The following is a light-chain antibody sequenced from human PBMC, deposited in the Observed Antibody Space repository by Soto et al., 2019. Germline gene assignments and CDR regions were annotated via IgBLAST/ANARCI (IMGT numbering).Light chain of an antibody. V-gene: IGKV3-15*01. J-gene: IGKJ1*01. CDR3: QQYNNWPPDGT. CDR2: GAS. CDR1: QSVSSN. Sequence: EIVMTQSPATLSVSPGERATLSCRASQSVSSNLAWYQQKPGQAPRLLIYGASTRATGIPARFSGSGSGTEFTLTISSLQSEDFAVYYCQQYNNWPPDGTFGQGTKVEI.